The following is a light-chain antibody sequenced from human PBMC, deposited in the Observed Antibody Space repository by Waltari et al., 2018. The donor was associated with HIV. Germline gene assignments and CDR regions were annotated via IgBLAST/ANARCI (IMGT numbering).Light chain of an antibody. Sequence: ETVLTQSPATMSLSPGERATLSCRASQSINNYLAWYQQKPGHAPRLLIYDASKRATGVPAMFSGSGSGTDFTLTISSLEPEDFAVYYCQQRRSWPPLTFGGGTKVEIK. J-gene: IGKJ4*01. V-gene: IGKV3-11*01. CDR2: DAS. CDR3: QQRRSWPPLT. CDR1: QSINNY.